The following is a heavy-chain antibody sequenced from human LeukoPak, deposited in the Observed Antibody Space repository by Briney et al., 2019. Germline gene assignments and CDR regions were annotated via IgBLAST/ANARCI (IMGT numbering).Heavy chain of an antibody. Sequence: ASVKVSCKASGGTFSSYAISWVRQAPGQGLEWMGGIIPIFGTANYAQKFQGRVTITADESTSTAYMELSSLRSEDTAVYYCARGAIVATIEISRPYYYYYMDVWGKGTTVTISS. V-gene: IGHV1-69*13. CDR1: GGTFSSYA. J-gene: IGHJ6*03. CDR3: ARGAIVATIEISRPYYYYYMDV. CDR2: IIPIFGTA. D-gene: IGHD5-12*01.